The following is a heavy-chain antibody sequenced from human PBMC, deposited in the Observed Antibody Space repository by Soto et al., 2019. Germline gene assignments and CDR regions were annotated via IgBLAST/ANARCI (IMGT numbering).Heavy chain of an antibody. CDR3: AKASNLYAEDEYFQH. J-gene: IGHJ1*01. V-gene: IGHV3-64*01. CDR2: ISSNGGST. Sequence: GGSLRLSCAASGFTFSSYAMHWVRQAPGKGLEYVSAISSNGGSTYYANSVRGRFAISRDNSKNTLYLQMNSLRAEDTAVYYCAKASNLYAEDEYFQHWGQGTLVTVSS. D-gene: IGHD3-16*01. CDR1: GFTFSSYA.